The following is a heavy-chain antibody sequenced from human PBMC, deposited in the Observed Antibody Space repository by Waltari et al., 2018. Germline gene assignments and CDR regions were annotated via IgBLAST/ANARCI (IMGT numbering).Heavy chain of an antibody. D-gene: IGHD2-2*01. J-gene: IGHJ3*02. Sequence: EVQLVQSGAEVKKPGATVKISCKASGYTFTDYYMQWVQQAPGKGLEWMGRVDPEDGETIYAEKFLGRVTITADTATDTADMVLSSLRAEDTAVYYSATLAYCSSTSCYLSPPVDAVDIWGQGTMVIVSS. CDR3: ATLAYCSSTSCYLSPPVDAVDI. CDR1: GYTFTDYY. CDR2: VDPEDGET. V-gene: IGHV1-69-2*01.